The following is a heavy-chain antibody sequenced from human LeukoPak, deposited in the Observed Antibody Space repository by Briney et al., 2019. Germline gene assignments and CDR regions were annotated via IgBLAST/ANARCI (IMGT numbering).Heavy chain of an antibody. D-gene: IGHD2-2*02. CDR3: ARAGCSSTSCYRRGMDV. CDR2: MNPNNGNT. V-gene: IGHV1-8*01. Sequence: ASVKVSCKASGFTFTSYDINWVRQTTGQGLEWMGWMNPNNGNTGYAQKFQGRVTMTRDTSISTAYMELSRLRSDDTAVYYCARAGCSSTSCYRRGMDVWGQGTTVTVSS. CDR1: GFTFTSYD. J-gene: IGHJ6*02.